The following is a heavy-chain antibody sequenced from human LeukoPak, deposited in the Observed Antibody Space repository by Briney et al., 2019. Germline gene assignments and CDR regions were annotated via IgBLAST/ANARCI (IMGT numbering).Heavy chain of an antibody. CDR2: ISGSGSSI. CDR3: VRSVTTLSDFHS. V-gene: IGHV3-48*03. Sequence: GGSLRLSCAASGFTFRSYEMNWVRQAPGKGLEWVSYISGSGSSIHYADSVKGRFTISRDNSKNTLYLQMNSLRPEDTAVYYCVRSVTTLSDFHSWGQGTLVTVSS. J-gene: IGHJ4*02. D-gene: IGHD4-17*01. CDR1: GFTFRSYE.